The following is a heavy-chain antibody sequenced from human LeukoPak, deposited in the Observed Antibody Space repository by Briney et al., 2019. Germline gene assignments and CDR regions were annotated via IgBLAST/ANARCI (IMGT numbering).Heavy chain of an antibody. CDR2: ISGSGGST. Sequence: PGGSLRLSCAGSGFTFSSYGMSWVRQAPGKGLEWVSCISGSGGSTYYADSVKGRFTISRDNSKNTLYLQMNSLRAEDTAVYYCAKVKYCSGGSCSTYYFDYWGQGTLVTVSS. CDR1: GFTFSSYG. V-gene: IGHV3-23*01. D-gene: IGHD2-15*01. J-gene: IGHJ4*02. CDR3: AKVKYCSGGSCSTYYFDY.